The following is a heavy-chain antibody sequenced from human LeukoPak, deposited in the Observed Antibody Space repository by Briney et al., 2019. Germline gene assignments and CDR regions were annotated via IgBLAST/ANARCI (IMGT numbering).Heavy chain of an antibody. J-gene: IGHJ4*02. CDR1: GFTFSDYY. Sequence: GGSLRLSCAASGFTFSDYYMSWIRQAPGKGLEWVAGIWYDGSNKYNVDSVTGRFTISRDNSNNTLFLQLDSLRAEDTAVYYCARDRNWYFDSWGQGTLVTVSS. CDR3: ARDRNWYFDS. V-gene: IGHV3-33*08. CDR2: IWYDGSNK. D-gene: IGHD1-20*01.